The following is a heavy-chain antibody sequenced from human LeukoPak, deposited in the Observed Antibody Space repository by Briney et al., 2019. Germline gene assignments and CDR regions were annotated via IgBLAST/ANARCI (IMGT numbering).Heavy chain of an antibody. J-gene: IGHJ4*02. CDR3: ARDSMVRGVIPFDY. D-gene: IGHD3-10*01. CDR2: ISSSSSTI. V-gene: IGHV3-48*01. Sequence: PWGSLRLSCAASAFTFSRYSMNWVRQAPGKGLEWVSYISSSSSTIYYADSVKGRFTISRDNAKNSLYLQLNSLRAEDTAVYYCARDSMVRGVIPFDYWGQGTLVTVSS. CDR1: AFTFSRYS.